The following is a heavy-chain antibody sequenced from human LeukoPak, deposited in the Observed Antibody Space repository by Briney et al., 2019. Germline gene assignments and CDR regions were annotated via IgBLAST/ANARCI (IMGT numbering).Heavy chain of an antibody. CDR2: ISSSGSTI. Sequence: GGSLRLSCAASGFTFSSYWMNWVRQAPGKGLEWVSYISSSGSTIYYADSVKGRFTISRDNAKNSLYLQMNSLRAEDTAVYYCARSRAIPYFDYWGQGTLVTVSS. V-gene: IGHV3-48*04. D-gene: IGHD2-2*02. J-gene: IGHJ4*02. CDR3: ARSRAIPYFDY. CDR1: GFTFSSYW.